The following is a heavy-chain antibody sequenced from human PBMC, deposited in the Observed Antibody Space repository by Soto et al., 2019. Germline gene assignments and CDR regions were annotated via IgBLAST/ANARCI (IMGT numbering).Heavy chain of an antibody. CDR2: IYRTGST. CDR1: GASFTSNNW. D-gene: IGHD1-7*01. Sequence: SETLSLTCAVSGASFTSNNWWTWVRQPPGQGLEWIGEIYRTGSTNYNPSLKSRVTISLDKSENQFSLKVTSLTAADTAVYYCPRRAPGTSVDYWGQGTLVTVSS. V-gene: IGHV4-4*02. J-gene: IGHJ4*02. CDR3: PRRAPGTSVDY.